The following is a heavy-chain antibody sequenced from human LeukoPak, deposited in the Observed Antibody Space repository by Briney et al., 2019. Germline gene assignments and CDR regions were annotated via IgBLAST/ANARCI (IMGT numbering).Heavy chain of an antibody. J-gene: IGHJ4*02. Sequence: SETPSPTCTVSGGSISGYYWSWIRRPPGKGLEWIGHIYYSGSADYNASLKSRATMFVDTSKNEFSLTLRSVTAADTAVYYCARVGDSSGYSVLDSWGRGTLVTVSS. CDR2: IYYSGSA. CDR1: GGSISGYY. D-gene: IGHD3-22*01. CDR3: ARVGDSSGYSVLDS. V-gene: IGHV4-59*01.